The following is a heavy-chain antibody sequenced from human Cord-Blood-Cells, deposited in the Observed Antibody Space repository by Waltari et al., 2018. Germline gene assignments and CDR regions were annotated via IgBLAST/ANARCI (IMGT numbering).Heavy chain of an antibody. CDR1: GYSFTSYW. V-gene: IGHV5-51*01. J-gene: IGHJ4*02. Sequence: EVQLVQSGAEVKKPGESLKISCKGSGYSFTSYWFAWVRQMPGKGLEWMGIIYPGDSDTRYSPSFQGQVTISADKSISTAYLQWSSLKASDTAMYYCARPYGSGSYYSPFDYWGQGTLVTVSS. CDR3: ARPYGSGSYYSPFDY. D-gene: IGHD3-10*01. CDR2: IYPGDSDT.